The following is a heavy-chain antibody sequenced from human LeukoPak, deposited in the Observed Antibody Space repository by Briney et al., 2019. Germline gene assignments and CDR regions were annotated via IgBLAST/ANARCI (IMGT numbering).Heavy chain of an antibody. CDR2: IKGDGSDN. CDR1: GFTFSSYW. J-gene: IGHJ4*01. Sequence: GGSLRLSCAASGFTFSSYWMSWVRQAPGKGLEWVANIKGDGSDNHYVDSVRGRFTISRDNAKNSLYLQMNSLRAEDTAVYYCVKGGRTTGTTVFDYWGHGTLVTVSS. D-gene: IGHD1-1*01. CDR3: VKGGRTTGTTVFDY. V-gene: IGHV3-7*02.